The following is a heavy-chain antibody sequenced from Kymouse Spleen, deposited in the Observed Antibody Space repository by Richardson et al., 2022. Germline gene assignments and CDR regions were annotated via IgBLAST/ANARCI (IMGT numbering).Heavy chain of an antibody. CDR2: IYYSGST. CDR3: AREDWNYRSFDY. D-gene: IGHD1-7*01. J-gene: IGHJ4*02. Sequence: QVQLQESGPGLVKPSETLSLTCTVSGGSISSYYWSWIRQPPGKGLEWIGYIYYSGSTNYNPSLKSRVTISVDTSKNQFSLKLSSVTAADTAVYYCAREDWNYRSFDYWGQGTLVTVSS. CDR1: GGSISSYY. V-gene: IGHV4-59*01.